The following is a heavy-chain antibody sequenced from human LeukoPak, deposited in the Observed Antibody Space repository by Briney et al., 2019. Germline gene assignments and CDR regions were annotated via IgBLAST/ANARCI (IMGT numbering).Heavy chain of an antibody. CDR3: AKDSNDYGDYNYFDC. J-gene: IGHJ4*02. CDR2: VWHDGSKT. Sequence: GGSLRLSCAASGFTFSSCHIHGVPQAPGKGLEWVALVWHDGSKTYYADSVKGRFTVSRDNSKNTLYLQMNSLRAEDTAVYYCAKDSNDYGDYNYFDCWGQGTLVTVSS. D-gene: IGHD4-17*01. V-gene: IGHV3-33*06. CDR1: GFTFSSCH.